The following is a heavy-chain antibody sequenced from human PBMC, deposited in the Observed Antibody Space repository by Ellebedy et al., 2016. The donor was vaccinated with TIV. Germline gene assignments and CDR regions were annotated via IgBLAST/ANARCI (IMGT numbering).Heavy chain of an antibody. CDR2: IWYDGSNK. CDR1: GFTFSSYG. V-gene: IGHV3-33*01. Sequence: GESLKISXAASGFTFSSYGMHWVRQAPGKGLEWVAVIWYDGSNKYYADSVKGRFTISRDNSKNTLYLQMNSLRAEDTAVYYCARGYGGAFGKPDYWGQGTLVTVSS. D-gene: IGHD4-23*01. J-gene: IGHJ4*02. CDR3: ARGYGGAFGKPDY.